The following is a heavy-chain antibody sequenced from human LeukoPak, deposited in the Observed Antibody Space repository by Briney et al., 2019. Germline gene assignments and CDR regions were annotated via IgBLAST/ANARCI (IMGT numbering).Heavy chain of an antibody. CDR1: GYSITSDYY. J-gene: IGHJ4*02. Sequence: PSETLSLTCTVSGYSITSDYYWGWIRQPPGKGLEWIGSFYHGGSTYYNPSLKSRVTISVDTSKNQLSLKLNFVTAADTAVYYCARDRGGYTYSHDYWGQGTLVTVSS. CDR3: ARDRGGYTYSHDY. D-gene: IGHD5-18*01. V-gene: IGHV4-38-2*02. CDR2: FYHGGST.